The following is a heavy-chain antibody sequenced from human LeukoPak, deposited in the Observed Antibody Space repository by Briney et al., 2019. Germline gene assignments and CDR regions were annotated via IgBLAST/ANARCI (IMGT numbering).Heavy chain of an antibody. J-gene: IGHJ4*02. CDR1: GYTFTSYD. Sequence: ASVKVSCKASGYTFTSYDINWVRQATGQGLEWMGWMNPNSGNTGYAQKFQGRVTITADESTSTAYMELSSLRSEDTAVYYCARDGAYCSGGSCHDYWGQGTLVTVSS. CDR2: MNPNSGNT. D-gene: IGHD2-15*01. CDR3: ARDGAYCSGGSCHDY. V-gene: IGHV1-8*01.